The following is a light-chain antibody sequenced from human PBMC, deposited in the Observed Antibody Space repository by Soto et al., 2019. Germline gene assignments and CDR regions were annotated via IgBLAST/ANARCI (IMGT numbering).Light chain of an antibody. CDR1: SGHRSYI. V-gene: IGLV4-60*03. CDR3: ETWDSNIRV. Sequence: QAVVTQSSSASASLGSSVKLTCTLSSGHRSYIIAWHQQQPGKAPRYLMKLEGSGSYNKGSGVPDRFSGSSSGADRYLTMSSLQSEDEADYYCETWDSNIRVFGGGTKVTVL. CDR2: LEGSGSY. J-gene: IGLJ2*01.